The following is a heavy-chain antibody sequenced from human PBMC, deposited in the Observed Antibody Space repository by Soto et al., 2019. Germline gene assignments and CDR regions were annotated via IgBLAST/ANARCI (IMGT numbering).Heavy chain of an antibody. J-gene: IGHJ4*02. CDR3: TRVSPDCSDGSCYPLY. D-gene: IGHD2-15*01. V-gene: IGHV3-49*03. CDR2: IRSNIYDGTT. CDR1: GFTFRDYA. Sequence: GGSLRLSCIASGFTFRDYAISWFRQAPGKGLQWVSFIRSNIYDGTTEYAASVKDRFSISRDDSKTIAYLQMDSLKTEDTGVYYCTRVSPDCSDGSCYPLYWGQGTLVTVSS.